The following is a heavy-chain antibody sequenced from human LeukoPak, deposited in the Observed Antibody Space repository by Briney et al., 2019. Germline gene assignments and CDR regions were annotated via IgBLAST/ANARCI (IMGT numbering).Heavy chain of an antibody. Sequence: PGGSLRLSCAASGFTFSSYWMSWVRQAPGKGLGWVANIKQDGSEKYYVDSVKGRFTISRDNAKNSLYLQMNSLRAEDTAVYYCARADCTNGACYPYQFDYWGQGTLVTVSS. CDR3: ARADCTNGACYPYQFDY. J-gene: IGHJ4*02. V-gene: IGHV3-7*01. CDR1: GFTFSSYW. D-gene: IGHD2-8*01. CDR2: IKQDGSEK.